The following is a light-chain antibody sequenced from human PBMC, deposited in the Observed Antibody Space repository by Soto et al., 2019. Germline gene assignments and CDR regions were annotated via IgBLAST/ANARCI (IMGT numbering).Light chain of an antibody. CDR3: QQYDTSPWT. CDR1: QSVSSSY. CDR2: GGF. Sequence: DIVLTQSPGTLSLSPGERATLSCRASQSVSSSYLAWYQQKPGQAPRLLIYGGFSRATGIPDRFRGSGSGTDFTLTISRLEPEDFAVYHCQQYDTSPWTFGQGTKVEVK. V-gene: IGKV3-20*01. J-gene: IGKJ1*01.